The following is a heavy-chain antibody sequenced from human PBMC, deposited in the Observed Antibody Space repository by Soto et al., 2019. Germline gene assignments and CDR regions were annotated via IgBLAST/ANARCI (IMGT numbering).Heavy chain of an antibody. V-gene: IGHV3-23*01. D-gene: IGHD2-15*01. CDR3: GKDHGPCSGHNCYSICANSYGLGV. J-gene: IGHJ6*01. Sequence: GRYLRLSCAASGFSFGSYAMTCVRQTAWKGLEWVSAFTSTGGLTYYADSVRGRFTLSSDHSKHTLYLQMNSQRAEDTAIYYCGKDHGPCSGHNCYSICANSYGLGVWGRGTPVTVSS. CDR2: FTSTGGLT. CDR1: GFSFGSYA.